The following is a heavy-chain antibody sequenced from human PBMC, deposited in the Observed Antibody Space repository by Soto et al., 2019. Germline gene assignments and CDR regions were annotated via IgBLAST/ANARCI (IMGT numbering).Heavy chain of an antibody. Sequence: EVQLLESGGGLVQPGGSLRLSCAASGFTFSSYAMSWVRQAPGKGLEWVSAISGSGGSTYYADSVKGRFTISRDNSKNTLYLQMNSQRAEDRAVDYCAKAECSGGSCYSEGPFDYWGQGTLVTVSS. CDR2: ISGSGGST. V-gene: IGHV3-23*01. D-gene: IGHD2-15*01. CDR3: AKAECSGGSCYSEGPFDY. J-gene: IGHJ4*02. CDR1: GFTFSSYA.